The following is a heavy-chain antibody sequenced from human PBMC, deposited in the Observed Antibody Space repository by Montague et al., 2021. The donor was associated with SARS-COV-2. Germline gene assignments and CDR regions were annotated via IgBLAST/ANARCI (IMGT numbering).Heavy chain of an antibody. J-gene: IGHJ4*02. CDR2: FYYSGST. CDR1: GGSISSSSYY. Sequence: SETRSLTCTVSGGSISSSSYYWGWIRQPPGKGLEWNGSFYYSGSTYYNPSLKSRVTISVDTSKNQFSLKMSSVTAADTAVYYCARHLPGIVVAEPAAADYWGQGTLVTVSS. V-gene: IGHV4-39*01. D-gene: IGHD6-19*01. CDR3: ARHLPGIVVAEPAAADY.